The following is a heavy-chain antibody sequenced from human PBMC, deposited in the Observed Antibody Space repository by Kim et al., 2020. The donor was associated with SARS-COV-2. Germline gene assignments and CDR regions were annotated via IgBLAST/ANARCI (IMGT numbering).Heavy chain of an antibody. Sequence: ASVKVSCKASGYTFTSYGISWVRQAPGQGLEWMGWISAYNGNTNYAQKLQGRVTMTTDTSTSTAYMELRSLRSDDTAVYYCARDPGGRRYFDWLSPWYYFDYWGQGTLVTVSS. D-gene: IGHD3-9*01. CDR2: ISAYNGNT. CDR3: ARDPGGRRYFDWLSPWYYFDY. CDR1: GYTFTSYG. J-gene: IGHJ4*02. V-gene: IGHV1-18*01.